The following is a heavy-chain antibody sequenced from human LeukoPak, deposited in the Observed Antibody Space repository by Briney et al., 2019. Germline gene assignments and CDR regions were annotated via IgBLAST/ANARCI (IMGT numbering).Heavy chain of an antibody. CDR3: AKDPGRYYYDSSGYYYAVDY. CDR2: ISGSGGST. J-gene: IGHJ4*02. D-gene: IGHD3-22*01. V-gene: IGHV3-23*01. CDR1: GFTFSSYT. Sequence: GGSLRLSCAASGFTFSSYTMSWVRQAPGKGLEWVSAISGSGGSTYYADSVKGRFTIFRDNSKNTLYLQMNSLRAEDTAVYYCAKDPGRYYYDSSGYYYAVDYWGQGTLVTVSS.